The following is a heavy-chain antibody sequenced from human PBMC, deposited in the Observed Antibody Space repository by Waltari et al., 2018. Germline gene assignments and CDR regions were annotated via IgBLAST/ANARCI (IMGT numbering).Heavy chain of an antibody. V-gene: IGHV4-39*01. Sequence: QLQLQESGPGLVKPSETLSLTCTVSGGSISSSSYYWGWIRQPPGKGLGWLGRIYYRGNAFCSPSVKRRVTISVDTSKNQFSLKLSSVTAADTAVYYCERLQIRLGYCTNGVCPDAFDIWGQGTMVTVSS. CDR3: ERLQIRLGYCTNGVCPDAFDI. D-gene: IGHD2-8*01. J-gene: IGHJ3*02. CDR1: GGSISSSSYY. CDR2: IYYRGNA.